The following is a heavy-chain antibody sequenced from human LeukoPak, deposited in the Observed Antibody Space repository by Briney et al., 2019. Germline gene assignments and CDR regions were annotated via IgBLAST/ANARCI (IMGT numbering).Heavy chain of an antibody. D-gene: IGHD3-10*01. CDR2: IYYTGKT. V-gene: IGHV4-61*03. CDR1: GDSVSNGNYY. J-gene: IGHJ4*02. CDR3: ARSQNYYGSGDY. Sequence: PSETLSLTCTVSGDSVSNGNYYWSWLRQPPGKALEWIGYIYYTGKTYYNPSLEGRVTILVDTSRNHFSVKLSSVSAADTAVYYCARSQNYYGSGDYWSQGTLVTVSS.